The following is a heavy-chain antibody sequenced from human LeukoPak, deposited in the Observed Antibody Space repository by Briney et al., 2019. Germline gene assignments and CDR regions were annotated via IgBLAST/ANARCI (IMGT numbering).Heavy chain of an antibody. V-gene: IGHV3-11*01. J-gene: IGHJ4*02. CDR3: AKGRYSSGHFNFDY. Sequence: GGSLRLSCAASGFTFSDYYMSWIRQAPGKGLEWVSYISSSGSTIYYADSVKGRFTISRDNAKNSLYLQMNSLRAEDTALYYCAKGRYSSGHFNFDYWGQGTLVTVSS. CDR1: GFTFSDYY. CDR2: ISSSGSTI. D-gene: IGHD3-22*01.